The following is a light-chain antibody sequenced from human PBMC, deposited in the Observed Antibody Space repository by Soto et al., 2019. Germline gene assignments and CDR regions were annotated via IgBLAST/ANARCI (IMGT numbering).Light chain of an antibody. CDR3: QQLNTFPVT. CDR1: QTISGY. V-gene: IGKV1-39*01. Sequence: DIQMTQSPSSLSASVGDRVTITCRASQTISGYLNWYQQKPGKAPKLLISAASTLQSGVPARFSGSGSGTDFTLSITSLQPEDFATYYCQQLNTFPVTFGGGTKV. CDR2: AAS. J-gene: IGKJ4*01.